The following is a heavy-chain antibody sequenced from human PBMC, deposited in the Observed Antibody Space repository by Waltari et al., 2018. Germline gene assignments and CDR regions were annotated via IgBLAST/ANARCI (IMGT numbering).Heavy chain of an antibody. J-gene: IGHJ4*02. D-gene: IGHD3-3*01. Sequence: EVQLVQSGAEMKKPGQSLKISCKWSGYSSTRYWIAWVRQMSGKGLEWMAIIYPSDSHTRYSPSFQGQVNISVDKSTSTAYLQWNSLRASDTAVYFCARLFGFGNNADYWGQGTLVTVSS. CDR3: ARLFGFGNNADY. CDR2: IYPSDSHT. V-gene: IGHV5-51*01. CDR1: GYSSTRYW.